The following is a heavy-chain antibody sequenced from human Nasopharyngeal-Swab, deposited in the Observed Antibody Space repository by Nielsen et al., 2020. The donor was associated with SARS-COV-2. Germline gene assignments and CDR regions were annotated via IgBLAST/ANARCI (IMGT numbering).Heavy chain of an antibody. CDR2: VSYDGMKT. D-gene: IGHD3-10*01. J-gene: IGHJ4*02. CDR1: GFTFSGYA. V-gene: IGHV3-30*01. Sequence: GGSLRLSCAASGFTFSGYAMHWVRQAQGKGLEWVAVVSYDGMKTYSGDSVKGRFTIFRDNSKGTLYLQMNALTAEDPAVYYCARDFYGSGTFYPGFWGQGTLVTVS. CDR3: ARDFYGSGTFYPGF.